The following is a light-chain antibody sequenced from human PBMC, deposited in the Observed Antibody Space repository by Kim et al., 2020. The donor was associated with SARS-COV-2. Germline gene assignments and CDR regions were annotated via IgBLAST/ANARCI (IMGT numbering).Light chain of an antibody. CDR3: QQYSHWPPYT. J-gene: IGKJ2*01. V-gene: IGKV3-15*01. CDR1: QTVDSN. CDR2: GAS. Sequence: VSPGERVTPSCRASQTVDSNLAWYQQKPGQAPRLLIYGASTRATDIPARFSGSGSGTEFTLIISSLQSEDFAVYYCQQYSHWPPYTFGPGTKLEIK.